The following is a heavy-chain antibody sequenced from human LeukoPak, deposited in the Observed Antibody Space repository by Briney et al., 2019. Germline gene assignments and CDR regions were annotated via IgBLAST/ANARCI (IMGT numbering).Heavy chain of an antibody. J-gene: IGHJ4*02. D-gene: IGHD3-10*01. CDR2: ISSSGSTI. V-gene: IGHV3-48*03. CDR1: GFTFSSYE. Sequence: GGSLRLSCAASGFTFSSYEMNWVRQAPGKGLEWVPYISSSGSTIYYADSVKGRFTISRDNAKNSLYLQMNSLRAEDTAVYYCARNNYYGSGSYDDYWGQGTLVTVSS. CDR3: ARNNYYGSGSYDDY.